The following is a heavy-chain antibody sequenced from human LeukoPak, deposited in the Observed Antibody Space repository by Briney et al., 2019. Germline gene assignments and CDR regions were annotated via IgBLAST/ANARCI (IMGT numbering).Heavy chain of an antibody. CDR3: ARAGYGDLDAFDI. J-gene: IGHJ3*02. D-gene: IGHD4-17*01. V-gene: IGHV1-3*01. CDR1: GFTFSSYA. Sequence: GGSLRLSCAASGFTFSSYAMHWVRQAPGQRLEWMGWINAGNGNTKYSQKFQGRVTITRDTSASTAYMELSSLRSEDTAVYYCARAGYGDLDAFDIWGQGTMVTVSS. CDR2: INAGNGNT.